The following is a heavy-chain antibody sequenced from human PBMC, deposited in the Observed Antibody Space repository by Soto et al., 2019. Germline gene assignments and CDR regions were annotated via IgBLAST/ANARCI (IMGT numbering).Heavy chain of an antibody. CDR1: GCSISSSRYY. J-gene: IGHJ6*02. D-gene: IGHD3-10*01. CDR2: IYYSGST. V-gene: IGHV4-39*01. Sequence: XETLSLTCTVSGCSISSSRYYWGWILQPPGKGLEWIGSIYYSGSTYYNPSLKSRVTISVDTSKNQFSLKLSSVTAADTAVYYCATVRGVYYYYGMDVWGQGTTVTVSS. CDR3: ATVRGVYYYYGMDV.